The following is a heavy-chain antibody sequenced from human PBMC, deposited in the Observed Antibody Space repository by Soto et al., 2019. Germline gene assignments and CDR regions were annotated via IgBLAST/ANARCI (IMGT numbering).Heavy chain of an antibody. CDR3: ATTYSMDV. CDR1: GLTFSISG. D-gene: IGHD4-4*01. V-gene: IGHV3-23*01. Sequence: GGSLRLPCASSGLTFSISGMSWVRQAPGKGLEWVSSISGGGGSTYYADSVKGRFTISRDNSKNTLYLQMSSLRAEDTAVYYCATTYSMDVWGRGTTVTVSS. CDR2: ISGGGGST. J-gene: IGHJ6*02.